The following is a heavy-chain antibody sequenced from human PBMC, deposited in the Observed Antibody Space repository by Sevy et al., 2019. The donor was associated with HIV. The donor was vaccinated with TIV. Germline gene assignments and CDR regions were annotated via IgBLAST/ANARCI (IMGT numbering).Heavy chain of an antibody. Sequence: SETLSLTCSVYGGSLSGYYWSWIRLSPGRGLEWIGEVHHSGSTNYNPSFKSRVTMSVDTSKNQFSLNLSSVTAADAAVYYCARIPQVVNYYNYYGLDVWGQGTTVTVSS. J-gene: IGHJ6*02. CDR1: GGSLSGYY. V-gene: IGHV4-34*01. D-gene: IGHD6-13*01. CDR3: ARIPQVVNYYNYYGLDV. CDR2: VHHSGST.